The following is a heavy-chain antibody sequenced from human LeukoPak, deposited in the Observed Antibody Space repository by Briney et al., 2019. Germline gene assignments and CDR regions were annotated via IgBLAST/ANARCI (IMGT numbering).Heavy chain of an antibody. CDR2: IKSKTDGGTT. J-gene: IGHJ6*03. Sequence: GGSLRLSCAASGFTFSNAWMSWVRQAPGKGLEWVGRIKSKTDGGTTDYAAPVKGRFTISRDDSKNTLYLQMNSLKTEDTAVYYCTTDPERGPDYYYYYMDVWGKGTTVTISS. D-gene: IGHD3-16*01. CDR1: GFTFSNAW. V-gene: IGHV3-15*01. CDR3: TTDPERGPDYYYYYMDV.